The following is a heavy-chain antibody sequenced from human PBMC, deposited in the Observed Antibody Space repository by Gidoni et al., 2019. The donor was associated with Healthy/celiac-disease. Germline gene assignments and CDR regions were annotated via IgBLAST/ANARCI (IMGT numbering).Heavy chain of an antibody. J-gene: IGHJ4*02. CDR3: AGPLTGTTLNY. V-gene: IGHV3-74*01. Sequence: EVQLVESGGGLVQPGGSLRLSCAASGFTFSSCWMHWVRQAPGKGPVWVARVNPDGSSTTYADSVKGRFTISRDNAKNTLHLEMNSLRAEDTAVYYCAGPLTGTTLNYWGQGTLVTVSS. CDR2: VNPDGSST. D-gene: IGHD1-7*01. CDR1: GFTFSSCW.